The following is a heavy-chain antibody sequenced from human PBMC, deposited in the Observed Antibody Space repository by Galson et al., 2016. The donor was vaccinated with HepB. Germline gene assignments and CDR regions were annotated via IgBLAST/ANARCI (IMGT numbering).Heavy chain of an antibody. V-gene: IGHV3-30*04. CDR1: GFTFSRHA. D-gene: IGHD3-10*01. Sequence: SLRLSCAASGFTFSRHAMHWVRQAPGKGLEWVAVIAHDATIKDYADSVEGRFTISRDNSKNTLYLEMHSLGDEDMAVYYCARDPTIGAPDWFDAWGQGTLVTVTS. CDR3: ARDPTIGAPDWFDA. J-gene: IGHJ5*02. CDR2: IAHDATIK.